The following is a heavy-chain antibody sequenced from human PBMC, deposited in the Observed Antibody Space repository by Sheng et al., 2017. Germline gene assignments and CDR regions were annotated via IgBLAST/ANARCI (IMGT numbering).Heavy chain of an antibody. D-gene: IGHD1-1*01. V-gene: IGHV3-30*04. CDR1: GFTFSSYA. CDR3: ARDSTQGGTGHFDY. Sequence: QVQLVESGGGVVQPGRSLRLSCAASGFTFSSYAMHWVRQAPGKGLEWVAVISYDGSNKYYADSVKGRFTISRDNSKNTLYLQMNSLRAEDTAVYYCARDSTQGGTGHFDYWGQGTLVTVSS. J-gene: IGHJ4*02. CDR2: ISYDGSNK.